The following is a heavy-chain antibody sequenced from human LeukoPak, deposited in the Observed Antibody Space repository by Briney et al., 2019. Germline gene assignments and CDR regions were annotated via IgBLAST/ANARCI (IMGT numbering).Heavy chain of an antibody. CDR3: ARGDCSGGSCEAAFDI. J-gene: IGHJ3*02. D-gene: IGHD2-15*01. CDR2: VNSDGSST. Sequence: QPGGSLRLSCAVSGFTFSKYWMHWVRQAPGKGPVWVARVNSDGSSTSHAGSVKGRFTISRDNAKNTLYLQMNSLRAEDTAVYYCARGDCSGGSCEAAFDIWGQGTMVTVSS. V-gene: IGHV3-74*01. CDR1: GFTFSKYW.